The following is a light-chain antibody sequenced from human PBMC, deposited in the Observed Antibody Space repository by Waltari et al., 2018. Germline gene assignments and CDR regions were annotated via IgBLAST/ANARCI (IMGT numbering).Light chain of an antibody. CDR3: QHRFNWPLT. CDR1: QGVSTY. V-gene: IGKV3-11*01. Sequence: EIVLTQSPATLSLSPGDGATLSCRASQGVSTYLAWYQEKPGQAPRLLIYDAPNRATGIPARFSGSGSGTDFTLTISGLEPEDSAVYYCQHRFNWPLTFGGGTKVEIK. J-gene: IGKJ4*01. CDR2: DAP.